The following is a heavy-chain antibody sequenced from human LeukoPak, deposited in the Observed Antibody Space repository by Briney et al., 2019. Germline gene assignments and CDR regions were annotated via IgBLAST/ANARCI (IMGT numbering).Heavy chain of an antibody. Sequence: ASVKVSCKASGYTFTSYDINWVRQAAGQGLEWMGWMNPNSGNTGYAQKFQGRVTITRNTSISTAYMELSSLRSEDTAVYYCARVSYSSVGLDPWGQGTLVTVSS. CDR2: MNPNSGNT. CDR3: ARVSYSSVGLDP. V-gene: IGHV1-8*03. D-gene: IGHD6-25*01. J-gene: IGHJ5*02. CDR1: GYTFTSYD.